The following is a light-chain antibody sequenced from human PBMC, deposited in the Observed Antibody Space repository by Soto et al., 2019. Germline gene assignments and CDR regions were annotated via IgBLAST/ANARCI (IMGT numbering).Light chain of an antibody. Sequence: QSALTQPPSASGSPGQSVTISCTGTSSDIGGYNSVSWYQHHSGKAPKLMIYEVSKRPSGVPDRFSGSKSGNTAPLTVSGLQAEDEADYYCSSYSGSNIFYVFGTGTKLTVL. J-gene: IGLJ1*01. CDR1: SSDIGGYNS. V-gene: IGLV2-8*01. CDR3: SSYSGSNIFYV. CDR2: EVS.